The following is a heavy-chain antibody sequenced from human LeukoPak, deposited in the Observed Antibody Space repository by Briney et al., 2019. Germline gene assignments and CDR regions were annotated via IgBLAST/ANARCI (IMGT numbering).Heavy chain of an antibody. V-gene: IGHV3-21*01. CDR2: ISSSSSYI. CDR3: AGVLMVRGVRRGAFDI. J-gene: IGHJ3*02. CDR1: GFTFSSYS. Sequence: GGSLRLSCAASGFTFSSYSMNWVRQAPGKGLEWVSSISSSSSYIYYADSVKGRFTISRDNAKNSLYLQMNSLRAEDTAVYYCAGVLMVRGVRRGAFDIWGQGTMVTVSS. D-gene: IGHD3-10*01.